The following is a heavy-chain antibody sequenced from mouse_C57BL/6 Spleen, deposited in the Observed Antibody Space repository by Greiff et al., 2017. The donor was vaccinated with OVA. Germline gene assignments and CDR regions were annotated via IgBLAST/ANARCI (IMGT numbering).Heavy chain of an antibody. D-gene: IGHD1-1*01. CDR3: ARGTTVVAPFAY. Sequence: EVHLVESGGGLVKPGGSLKLSCAASGFTFSDYGMHWVRQAPEKGLEWVAYISSGSSTIYYADTVKGRFTISRDNAKNTLFLQMTSLRSEDTAMYYCARGTTVVAPFAYWGQGTLVTVSA. CDR2: ISSGSSTI. CDR1: GFTFSDYG. J-gene: IGHJ3*01. V-gene: IGHV5-17*01.